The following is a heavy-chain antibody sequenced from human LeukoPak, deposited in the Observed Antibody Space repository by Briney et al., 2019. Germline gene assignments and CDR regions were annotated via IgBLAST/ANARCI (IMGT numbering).Heavy chain of an antibody. J-gene: IGHJ5*02. CDR3: ARVRCISTSCYEYNWFDP. D-gene: IGHD2-2*01. CDR1: GDSISSYY. Sequence: KTSETLSLTCTVSGDSISSYYWSWIRQPPGKGLEWIGYIYYSGSTNYNPSLKSRVTISVDTSKNQFSLKLSSVTAADTAVYYCARVRCISTSCYEYNWFDPWGQGTLVTVSS. CDR2: IYYSGST. V-gene: IGHV4-59*01.